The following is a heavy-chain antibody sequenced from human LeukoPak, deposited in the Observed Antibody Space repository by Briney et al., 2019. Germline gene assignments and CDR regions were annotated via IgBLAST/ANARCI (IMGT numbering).Heavy chain of an antibody. V-gene: IGHV1-8*01. Sequence: ASVKVSCKASGYTFTGYDINWVRQATGQGLEWMGWMNPNSGNTGYAQKFQGRVTMTRNTSISTAYMELSSLRSEDTAVYYCARGAFPYYYDSSGYQIWFDPWGQGTLVTVSS. J-gene: IGHJ5*02. CDR2: MNPNSGNT. CDR1: GYTFTGYD. CDR3: ARGAFPYYYDSSGYQIWFDP. D-gene: IGHD3-22*01.